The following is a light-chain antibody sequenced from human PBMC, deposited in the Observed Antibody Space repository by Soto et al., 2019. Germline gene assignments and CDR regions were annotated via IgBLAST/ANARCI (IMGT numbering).Light chain of an antibody. Sequence: IVGTQSVSALSVSPGERATLSCSASQSVSSNLAWYQQKPGHAPRPLIHGASNRATGIPARFSGYGSGTAFTLTISSLQSEDFAVYYCQQYITWPPITFGQGTRLEIK. J-gene: IGKJ5*01. CDR1: QSVSSN. CDR3: QQYITWPPIT. CDR2: GAS. V-gene: IGKV3-15*01.